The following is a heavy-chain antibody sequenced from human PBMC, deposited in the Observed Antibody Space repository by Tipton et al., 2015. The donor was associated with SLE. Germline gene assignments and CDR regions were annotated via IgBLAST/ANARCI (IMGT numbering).Heavy chain of an antibody. CDR2: IYYSGST. D-gene: IGHD6-13*01. J-gene: IGHJ4*02. V-gene: IGHV4-61*01. CDR3: ARGVGSPDY. CDR1: GGSVSSGSYY. Sequence: TLSLTCTVSGGSVSSGSYYWSWIRQPPGKGLEWIGYIYYSGSTYYNPSLKSRVTISVDTSKNQFSLKVSSVTAEDTAVYYCARGVGSPDYWGQGTLVTVSS.